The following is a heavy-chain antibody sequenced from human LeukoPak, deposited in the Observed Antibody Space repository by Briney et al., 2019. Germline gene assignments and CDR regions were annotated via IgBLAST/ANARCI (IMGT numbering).Heavy chain of an antibody. J-gene: IGHJ4*02. CDR3: AKGGIVVTARSIDY. CDR1: GFTFSSYA. Sequence: PGGSLRLSCAASGFTFSSYAMSWVRQAPGKGLEWVSAISGSGGSTYYADSVKGRFTISRDNSKNTLYLQMNSLRAEDTAVYYCAKGGIVVTARSIDYWGQGTLVTVSS. D-gene: IGHD2-21*02. V-gene: IGHV3-23*01. CDR2: ISGSGGST.